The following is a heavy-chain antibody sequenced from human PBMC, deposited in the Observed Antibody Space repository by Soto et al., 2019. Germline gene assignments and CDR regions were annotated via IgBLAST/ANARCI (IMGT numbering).Heavy chain of an antibody. D-gene: IGHD2-15*01. V-gene: IGHV3-74*01. CDR3: XXXXXXXXXDACYSPFDY. J-gene: IGHJ4*02. CDR1: GFTFSSYW. Sequence: EVQLVESGGGLVQPGGSLRLSCAASGFTFSSYWIYWVRQAPGKGPVWVSRISSDGTRISYGDSVKGRFTISRDNAKNALYLXXXXXXXXXXXXXXXXXXXXXXXXDACYSPFDYWGQGTLVTVSS. CDR2: ISSDGTRI.